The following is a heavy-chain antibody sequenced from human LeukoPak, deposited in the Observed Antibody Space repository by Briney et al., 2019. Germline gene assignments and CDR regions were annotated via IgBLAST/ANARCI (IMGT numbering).Heavy chain of an antibody. Sequence: GGALRLSCAASGFTFSSYWMHWGRQAPGKGGGWGSRINSDGSSTSYAVSVKRRFPISRDNANNTLYLQINSLRAEDTAVYYRARGPFYYGSGSYYTLTYFQHWGQGTLVTVSS. V-gene: IGHV3-74*01. CDR2: INSDGSST. D-gene: IGHD3-10*01. CDR1: GFTFSSYW. CDR3: ARGPFYYGSGSYYTLTYFQH. J-gene: IGHJ1*01.